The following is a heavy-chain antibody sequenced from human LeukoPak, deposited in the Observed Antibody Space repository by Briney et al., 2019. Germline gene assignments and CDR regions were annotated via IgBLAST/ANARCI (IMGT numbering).Heavy chain of an antibody. D-gene: IGHD6-13*01. CDR1: GFTFSSYS. CDR2: ISSSSSYI. Sequence: PGGSLRLSCAASGFTFSSYSMNRVRQAPGKGLEWVSSISSSSSYIYYADSVKGRFTISRDNAKNSLYLQMNSLRAEDTAVYYCARDSIAAVSRLDYWGQGTLVTVSS. J-gene: IGHJ4*02. V-gene: IGHV3-21*01. CDR3: ARDSIAAVSRLDY.